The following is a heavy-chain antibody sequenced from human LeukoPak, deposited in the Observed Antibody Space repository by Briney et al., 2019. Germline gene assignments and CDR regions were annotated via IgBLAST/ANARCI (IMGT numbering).Heavy chain of an antibody. D-gene: IGHD3-9*01. Sequence: GASVKVSCKASGGTFSSYAISWVRQAPGQGFEWMGGIIPIFGTANYAQKFQGRVTITADESTSTAYMELSSLRSEDTAVYYCVNQQSRYDILTGYYRYFDYWGQGTLVTVSS. CDR2: IIPIFGTA. CDR1: GGTFSSYA. CDR3: VNQQSRYDILTGYYRYFDY. J-gene: IGHJ4*02. V-gene: IGHV1-69*13.